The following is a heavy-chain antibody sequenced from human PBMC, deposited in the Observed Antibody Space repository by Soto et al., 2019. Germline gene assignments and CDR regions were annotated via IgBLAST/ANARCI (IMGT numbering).Heavy chain of an antibody. Sequence: QVQLQQWGAGLLKPSETLSLTCAVYGGSFSGYQWSWIRQTPGKGLEWIGEINDSGNINYNPSLKSPVTILVDTPKKQISLKMSSVTAADTAVYYCARGLILWFGDLSRRGGYYYYMDVWGKGTTVTVSS. CDR1: GGSFSGYQ. CDR2: INDSGNI. V-gene: IGHV4-34*01. J-gene: IGHJ6*03. CDR3: ARGLILWFGDLSRRGGYYYYMDV. D-gene: IGHD3-10*01.